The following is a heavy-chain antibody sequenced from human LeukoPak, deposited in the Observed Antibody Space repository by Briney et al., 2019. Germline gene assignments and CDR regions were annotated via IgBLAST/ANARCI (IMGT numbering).Heavy chain of an antibody. CDR2: INGDGNER. CDR3: ARFPPASMVGEGGSYYMDV. V-gene: IGHV3-7*01. CDR1: GFTFTSYW. J-gene: IGHJ6*03. Sequence: GGSLRLSCAASGFTFTSYWLGWVRQAPGKGLEWVTNINGDGNERYYVDSVKGRFTISRDTAKKSLYLQMNSLRAGDTVMYYCARFPPASMVGEGGSYYMDVWGKGTTVTVSS. D-gene: IGHD3-10*01.